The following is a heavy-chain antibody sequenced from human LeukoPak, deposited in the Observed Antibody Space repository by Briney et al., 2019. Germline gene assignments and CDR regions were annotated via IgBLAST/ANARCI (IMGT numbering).Heavy chain of an antibody. CDR2: MYYSGST. V-gene: IGHV4-39*01. Sequence: SETLSLTCTVSGDSISSSGYYWGWIGQPPGKGLDWIGSMYYSGSTYYNPSLKSRVTISVDTSKNQFSLKPSSVTAADTAVYYCARHPYNWNDFHPLHFDYWGQGTLVTVSS. CDR3: ARHPYNWNDFHPLHFDY. J-gene: IGHJ4*02. CDR1: GDSISSSGYY. D-gene: IGHD1-1*01.